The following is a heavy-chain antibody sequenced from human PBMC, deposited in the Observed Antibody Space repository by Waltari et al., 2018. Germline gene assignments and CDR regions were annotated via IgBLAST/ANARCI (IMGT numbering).Heavy chain of an antibody. CDR2: INADGRPT. Sequence: EVQLVESGGGLVQPGGSLRLSCAASGFPFSAYRMHWVRQAPGKGLVGVSLINADGRPTLYADSVKGRFTMSRDNAKDTLYLQMNSLRGEDTAVYYCAIQISGVVFWGQGTLVTVSS. CDR3: AIQISGVVF. D-gene: IGHD3-3*01. J-gene: IGHJ4*02. CDR1: GFPFSAYR. V-gene: IGHV3-74*01.